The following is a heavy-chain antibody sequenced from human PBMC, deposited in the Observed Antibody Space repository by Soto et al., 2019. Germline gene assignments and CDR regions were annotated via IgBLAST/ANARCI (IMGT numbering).Heavy chain of an antibody. CDR2: TSYDGSDK. Sequence: QVQLVESGGGVVQPGTSLRVSCVGSGFTFRSYVIHWVRQAPGKGLEWVALTSYDGSDKYYGDSVRGQFTISTDNSRNTVKRQMDSPLVADPAIYYCTRSGKTRGLDVWGQGNLVSVSS. J-gene: IGHJ1*01. V-gene: IGHV3-33*05. CDR3: TRSGKTRGLDV. CDR1: GFTFRSYV. D-gene: IGHD3-10*01.